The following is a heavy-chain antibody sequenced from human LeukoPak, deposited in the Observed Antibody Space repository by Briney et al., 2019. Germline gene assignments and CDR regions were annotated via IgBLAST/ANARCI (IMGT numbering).Heavy chain of an antibody. V-gene: IGHV4-4*07. D-gene: IGHD3-10*01. Sequence: SETLSLTCTVSGGSIHSYRSWIRQPDGKGWAWIGRISGSGTITYNPALQSRLTISIDTSKNQFSLKLMSVTAADTAVYYCARDSGTTGEVKFDPWGQGTLVTVSS. CDR3: ARDSGTTGEVKFDP. CDR1: GGSIHSYR. J-gene: IGHJ5*02. CDR2: ISGSGTI.